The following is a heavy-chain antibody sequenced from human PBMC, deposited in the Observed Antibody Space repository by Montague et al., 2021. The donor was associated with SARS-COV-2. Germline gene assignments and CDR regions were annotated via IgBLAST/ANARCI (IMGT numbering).Heavy chain of an antibody. J-gene: IGHJ4*02. CDR3: ARGHLGTTMVVVVMVGAQFYFDY. Sequence: SETLSLTCTVSGDSISNYYWSWIRQPPGKGLEWIGYVYSGGRYVYNPSLKSRATISLDIPKYQFSLNLRSVTAADTGVYYCARGHLGTTMVVVVMVGAQFYFDYWGQGRLVTVSS. D-gene: IGHD3-22*01. V-gene: IGHV4-59*12. CDR2: VYSGGRY. CDR1: GDSISNYY.